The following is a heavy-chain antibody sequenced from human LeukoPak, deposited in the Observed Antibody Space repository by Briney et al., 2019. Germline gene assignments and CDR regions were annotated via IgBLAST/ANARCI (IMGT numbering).Heavy chain of an antibody. D-gene: IGHD1-1*01. CDR2: IFHSGST. CDR3: ARPVPSRLGWFDP. J-gene: IGHJ5*02. CDR1: GYSISSGYY. Sequence: SETLSLTCTVSGYSISSGYYCGWILQPPRKGLEWIGSIFHSGSTYYNPSLKSRVTISVDTSKNQFSLKLSSVTAADTGVYYCARPVPSRLGWFDPWGQGTLVTVS. V-gene: IGHV4-38-2*02.